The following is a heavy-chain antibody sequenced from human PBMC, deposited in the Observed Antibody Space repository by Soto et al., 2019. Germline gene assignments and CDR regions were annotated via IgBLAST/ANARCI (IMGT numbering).Heavy chain of an antibody. CDR3: ARTLYGYFDY. CDR2: IYYSGST. CDR1: GGSISSYY. J-gene: IGHJ4*02. Sequence: SETLSLTCTVSGGSISSYYWSWIRQPPGKGLEWIGYIYYSGSTNYNPSLKSRVTISVDTSKNQFSLKLSSVTAADTAVYYCARTLYGYFDYWGQGTLVTVSS. D-gene: IGHD2-2*02. V-gene: IGHV4-59*01.